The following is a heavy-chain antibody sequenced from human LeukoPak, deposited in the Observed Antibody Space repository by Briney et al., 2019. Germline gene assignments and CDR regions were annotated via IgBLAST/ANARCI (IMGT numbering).Heavy chain of an antibody. CDR2: IGPSSTSI. J-gene: IGHJ4*02. Sequence: KPGGSLRLSCAASGFTFSTNSTNWVRQAPGKGLEWVSSIGPSSTSIYYADSLKGRFTISRDNAKNSLYLQMNSLRAEDTAVYYCARENGEAFDYWGQGTLVTVSS. CDR1: GFTFSTNS. D-gene: IGHD4-17*01. CDR3: ARENGEAFDY. V-gene: IGHV3-21*01.